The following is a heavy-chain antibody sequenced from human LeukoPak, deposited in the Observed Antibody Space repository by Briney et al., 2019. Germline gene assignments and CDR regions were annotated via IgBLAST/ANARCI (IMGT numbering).Heavy chain of an antibody. CDR3: AMLTVTTSSDFDY. V-gene: IGHV1-2*06. Sequence: GASVKVSCKGTGYSFTGYYMHWVRQAPGQGLEWMGRINPNSGGTNYAQKFQGRVTMTRDTSISTAYMELSRLRSDDTAVYYCAMLTVTTSSDFDYWGQGTLVTVSS. J-gene: IGHJ4*02. D-gene: IGHD4-17*01. CDR2: INPNSGGT. CDR1: GYSFTGYY.